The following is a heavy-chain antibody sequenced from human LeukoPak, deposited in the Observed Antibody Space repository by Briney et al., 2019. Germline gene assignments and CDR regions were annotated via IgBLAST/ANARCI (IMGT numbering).Heavy chain of an antibody. D-gene: IGHD5-12*01. J-gene: IGHJ4*02. Sequence: SGGSLRLSCTASGFTFGDYAMSWFRQAPGKGLEWVGFIRSKDYGGTIEYAASVRGRFIISRDDSKSIAYLQMNSLKTEDTAVYYCTRATQYSAYDRYDYWGQGTLVTVSS. CDR3: TRATQYSAYDRYDY. V-gene: IGHV3-49*03. CDR1: GFTFGDYA. CDR2: IRSKDYGGTI.